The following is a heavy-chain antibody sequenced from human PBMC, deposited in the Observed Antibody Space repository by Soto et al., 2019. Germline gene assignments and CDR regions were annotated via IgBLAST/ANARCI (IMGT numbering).Heavy chain of an antibody. CDR2: IYYSGST. CDR3: ARSGGDYCSSTSCYEGSAFDI. V-gene: IGHV4-39*01. J-gene: IGHJ3*02. CDR1: GGSISSSSYY. Sequence: QLQLQESGPGLVKPSETLSLTCTVSGGSISSSSYYWGWIRQPPGKGLEWIGSIYYSGSTYYNPSLKSRVTISVDTSKNQFSLKLSSVTAADTAVYYCARSGGDYCSSTSCYEGSAFDIWGQGTMVTVSS. D-gene: IGHD2-2*01.